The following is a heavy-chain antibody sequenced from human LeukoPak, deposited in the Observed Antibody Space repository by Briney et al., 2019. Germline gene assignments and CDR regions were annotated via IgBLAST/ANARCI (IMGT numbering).Heavy chain of an antibody. CDR1: EGTFSSYA. Sequence: ASVKVSCKASEGTFSSYAISWVRQAPGQGLEWMGRIIPIFGIANYAQKFQGRVTITADKSTSTAYMELSSLRSEDTAVYYCARYQNSSYDYWGQGTLVTVSS. CDR3: ARYQNSSYDY. V-gene: IGHV1-69*04. J-gene: IGHJ4*02. CDR2: IIPIFGIA. D-gene: IGHD3-22*01.